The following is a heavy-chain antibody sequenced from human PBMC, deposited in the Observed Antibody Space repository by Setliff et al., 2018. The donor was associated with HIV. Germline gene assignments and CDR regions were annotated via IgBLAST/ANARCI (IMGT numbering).Heavy chain of an antibody. Sequence: PSQTLSLTCAVSGYSISSGHYWGWIRRSPGKGLEWIASIHHSGNTYHNPSLKSRVTMSVDTSKNQVSLKLTSVTAEDTAVFYCARGVHCTSTTCYPSFYFDYWGQGIMVTVSS. J-gene: IGHJ4*02. CDR3: ARGVHCTSTTCYPSFYFDY. CDR2: IHHSGNT. D-gene: IGHD2-2*01. CDR1: GYSISSGHY. V-gene: IGHV4-38-2*01.